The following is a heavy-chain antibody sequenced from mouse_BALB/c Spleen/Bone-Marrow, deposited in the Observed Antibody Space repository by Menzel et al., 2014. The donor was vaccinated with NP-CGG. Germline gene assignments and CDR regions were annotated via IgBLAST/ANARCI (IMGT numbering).Heavy chain of an antibody. Sequence: EVQGVESGGGLVQPGGSRKLSCAASGFTFSSFAMHWVRQAPEKGLEWVAYISSGSSTIYYADTVMGRFTISRDNPKNTLFLQMTSRRSEDTAMYYCARSGSSSGYFDYWGQGTTLTVSS. J-gene: IGHJ2*01. D-gene: IGHD1-1*01. CDR3: ARSGSSSGYFDY. CDR2: ISSGSSTI. CDR1: GFTFSSFA. V-gene: IGHV5-17*02.